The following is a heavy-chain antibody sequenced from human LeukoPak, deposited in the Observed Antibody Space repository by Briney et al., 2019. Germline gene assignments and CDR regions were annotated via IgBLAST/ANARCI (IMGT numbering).Heavy chain of an antibody. D-gene: IGHD2-15*01. CDR1: GFTFSSYG. V-gene: IGHV3-30*02. CDR3: ASLLADTPSRAFDI. J-gene: IGHJ3*02. CDR2: IRYDGSNK. Sequence: GGSLRLSCAASGFTFSSYGMHWVRQAPGKGLEWVAFIRYDGSNKYYADSVKGRFTISRDNSKNTLYLQMNSLRAEDTAVYNCASLLADTPSRAFDIWGQGTMVTVAS.